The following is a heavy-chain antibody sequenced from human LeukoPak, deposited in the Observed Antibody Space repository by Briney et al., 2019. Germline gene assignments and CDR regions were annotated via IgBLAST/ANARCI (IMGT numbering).Heavy chain of an antibody. CDR1: GFTFSSYA. CDR3: ARAQIQLWTTPQYCFDY. V-gene: IGHV3-23*01. Sequence: GGSLRLSCAASGFTFSSYAMSWVRQAPGKGLEWVSAISGSGGSTYYADSVKGRFTISRDNSKNTLYLQMNSLRAEDTAVYYCARAQIQLWTTPQYCFDYWGQGTLVTVSS. J-gene: IGHJ4*02. CDR2: ISGSGGST. D-gene: IGHD5-18*01.